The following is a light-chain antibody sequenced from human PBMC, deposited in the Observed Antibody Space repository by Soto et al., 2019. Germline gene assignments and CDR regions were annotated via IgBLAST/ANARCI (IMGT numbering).Light chain of an antibody. V-gene: IGLV2-11*01. CDR2: DVT. Sequence: QSALTQPRSVSGSPGQSVTISCTGSSSDVGGYDFVSWYQQHPGKAPKLMLYDVTKRPSGVPDRFSGSKSGNSASLTISGLRPEDEADYFCSSYAGRNNYVFGTGTKLTVL. CDR1: SSDVGGYDF. J-gene: IGLJ1*01. CDR3: SSYAGRNNYV.